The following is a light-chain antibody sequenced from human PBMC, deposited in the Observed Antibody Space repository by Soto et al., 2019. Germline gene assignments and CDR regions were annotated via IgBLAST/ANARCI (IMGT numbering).Light chain of an antibody. J-gene: IGKJ1*01. CDR2: ASS. CDR1: QSVSSSY. Sequence: EILLTQSPGTLSLSPGERATLSCRASQSVSSSYLAWYQQKPGQAPRLFIYASSIRATGIPDRFSGSGSGTDFTLTISDVQPEDFALYYCHQRQSWPRTFGQGTKVDIK. CDR3: HQRQSWPRT. V-gene: IGKV3D-20*02.